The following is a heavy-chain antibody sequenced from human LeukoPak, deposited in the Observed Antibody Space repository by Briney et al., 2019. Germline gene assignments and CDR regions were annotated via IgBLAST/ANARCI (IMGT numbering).Heavy chain of an antibody. Sequence: GGPLRLPCAASGFTFSTYWMSWVRQAPGKGLEWVANIKQDGSEKYYVGSVKGRFTISRDNARNSLYLQMNSLRAEDTAVYYCARKGYSYGGFDYWGQGTLVTVSS. D-gene: IGHD5-18*01. J-gene: IGHJ4*02. CDR3: ARKGYSYGGFDY. CDR2: IKQDGSEK. CDR1: GFTFSTYW. V-gene: IGHV3-7*01.